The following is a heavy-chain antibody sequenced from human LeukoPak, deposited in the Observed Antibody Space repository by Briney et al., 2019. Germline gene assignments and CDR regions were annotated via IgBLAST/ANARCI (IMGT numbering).Heavy chain of an antibody. CDR1: GFTFSNTW. V-gene: IGHV3-15*01. CDR2: IKSKADGGTV. CDR3: TKDYGSGSYYFDC. Sequence: GGSLRLSCAASGFTFSNTWMSWVRQAPGKGLEWVGRIKSKADGGTVDYGARVKGRFTISRDDSRNTLYLQMSSLKIEDTGVYYCTKDYGSGSYYFDCWGQGTLVTVSS. J-gene: IGHJ4*02. D-gene: IGHD3-10*01.